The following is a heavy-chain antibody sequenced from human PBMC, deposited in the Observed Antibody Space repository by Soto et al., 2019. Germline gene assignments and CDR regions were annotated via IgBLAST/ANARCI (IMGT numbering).Heavy chain of an antibody. Sequence: GGSLRLSCAASGFTFSSYAMHWVRQAPGKGLEWVAVISYDGSNKYYADSVKGRFTISRDNSKNTLYLQMNSLRAEDTAVYYCARDYYDSSGYSDYWGQGTLVTVSS. V-gene: IGHV3-30-3*01. D-gene: IGHD3-22*01. CDR3: ARDYYDSSGYSDY. J-gene: IGHJ4*02. CDR1: GFTFSSYA. CDR2: ISYDGSNK.